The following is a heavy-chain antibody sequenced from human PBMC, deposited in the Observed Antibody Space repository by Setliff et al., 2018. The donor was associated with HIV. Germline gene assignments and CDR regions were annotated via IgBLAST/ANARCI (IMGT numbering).Heavy chain of an antibody. Sequence: SVKVSCKASGDTFNSYAISWVRQAPGQGLEWMGGVIPIFGTANYAQKFQGRVTITADESTSTAYMELSSLRSEDTAVYYCARAKATRQARPTNCFDPWGQGTLVTVSS. J-gene: IGHJ5*02. CDR1: GDTFNSYA. CDR3: ARAKATRQARPTNCFDP. D-gene: IGHD1-1*01. V-gene: IGHV1-69*13. CDR2: VIPIFGTA.